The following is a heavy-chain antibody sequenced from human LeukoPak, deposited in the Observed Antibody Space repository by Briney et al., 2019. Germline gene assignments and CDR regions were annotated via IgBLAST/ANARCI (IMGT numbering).Heavy chain of an antibody. J-gene: IGHJ4*02. Sequence: GGSLRLSCVASGFSVTSYAVSWVRQAPGKAPEWVSAISGSGGSTYYADSVKGRFTISRDNSKNTLYLQMNSLRAEDTAVYYCAKGFSGSYFYFDYWGQGTLVTVSS. CDR3: AKGFSGSYFYFDY. V-gene: IGHV3-23*01. D-gene: IGHD1-26*01. CDR1: GFSVTSYA. CDR2: ISGSGGST.